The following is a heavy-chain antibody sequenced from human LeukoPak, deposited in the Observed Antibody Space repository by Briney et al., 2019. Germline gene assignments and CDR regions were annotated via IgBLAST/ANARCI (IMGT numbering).Heavy chain of an antibody. D-gene: IGHD3-10*01. CDR3: AREISGPYIPSDYAMDV. Sequence: GASVKVSCKASGYTFTSYYMHWVRQGPGQGLEWMGIINPSGGSTSYAQKFQGRVTMTRDTSISTAHMDLSSLTSDDTAVYYCAREISGPYIPSDYAMDVWGQGTTVTVSS. CDR2: INPSGGST. CDR1: GYTFTSYY. V-gene: IGHV1-46*01. J-gene: IGHJ6*02.